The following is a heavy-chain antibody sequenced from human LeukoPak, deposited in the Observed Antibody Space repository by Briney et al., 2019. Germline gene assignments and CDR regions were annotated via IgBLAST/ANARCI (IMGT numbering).Heavy chain of an antibody. CDR3: ARGYDILTGTGWFDP. V-gene: IGHV1-18*01. Sequence: GASVKVSCKASGYTFTSYGISWVRQAPGQGLEWMGWISAYNGNTNYAQKLQGRVTMTTDTSTSTAYMELRSPRSDDTAVYYCARGYDILTGTGWFDPWGQGTLVTVSS. D-gene: IGHD3-9*01. CDR2: ISAYNGNT. CDR1: GYTFTSYG. J-gene: IGHJ5*02.